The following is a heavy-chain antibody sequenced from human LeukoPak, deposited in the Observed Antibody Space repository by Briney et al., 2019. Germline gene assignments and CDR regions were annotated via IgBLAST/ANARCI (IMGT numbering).Heavy chain of an antibody. CDR1: GYTLTELS. CDR3: ATTGTTGVRDDAFDI. D-gene: IGHD1-1*01. CDR2: FDPEDGET. Sequence: ASVKVSCKVSGYTLTELSMHWVRQAPGEGLEWMGGFDPEDGETIYAQKFQGRVTMTEDTSTDTAYMELSSLRSEDTAVYYCATTGTTGVRDDAFDIWGQGTMVTVSS. J-gene: IGHJ3*02. V-gene: IGHV1-24*01.